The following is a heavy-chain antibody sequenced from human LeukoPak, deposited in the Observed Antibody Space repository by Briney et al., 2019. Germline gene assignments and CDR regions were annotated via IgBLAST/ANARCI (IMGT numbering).Heavy chain of an antibody. Sequence: SETLSLTCAVYGGSFSAYYWSWIRQPPGKGLEWIGEINHSGSTNYNPSLKSRVTISVDRSKNQFSLKLNSVTAADTAVYYCARGFRRKYPGGFDFWGQGTMVTVSS. V-gene: IGHV4-34*01. CDR1: GGSFSAYY. D-gene: IGHD2-2*01. CDR2: INHSGST. J-gene: IGHJ3*01. CDR3: ARGFRRKYPGGFDF.